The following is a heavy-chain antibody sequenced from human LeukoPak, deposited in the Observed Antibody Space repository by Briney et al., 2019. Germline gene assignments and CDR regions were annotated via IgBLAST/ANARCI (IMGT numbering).Heavy chain of an antibody. Sequence: PGGGPRISCAAPGFTFSDYYMDWVRQAPGKGLGWVGRIQNKGNSHIANYAASVKGRFTMSRDDSKNSLFLQMNSLRTEDTAVYYCTRDASTSLFNWGQGTLVTVSS. D-gene: IGHD2/OR15-2a*01. J-gene: IGHJ1*01. CDR3: TRDASTSLFN. CDR2: IQNKGNSHIA. CDR1: GFTFSDYY. V-gene: IGHV3-72*01.